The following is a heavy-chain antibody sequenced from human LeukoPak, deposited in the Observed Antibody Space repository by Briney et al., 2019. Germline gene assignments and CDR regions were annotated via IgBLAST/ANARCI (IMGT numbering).Heavy chain of an antibody. CDR2: ISYDGSNK. J-gene: IGHJ4*02. D-gene: IGHD3-22*01. CDR3: ATYDNSGQGGY. Sequence: GRSLRLSCAASGFTFSSYGMHWVRQSPGKGLEWVAVISYDGSNKYYADSVKGRFTISRDNSKNTLYLQMNSLRVEDTAVYYCATYDNSGQGGYWGQGTLVTVSS. CDR1: GFTFSSYG. V-gene: IGHV3-30*03.